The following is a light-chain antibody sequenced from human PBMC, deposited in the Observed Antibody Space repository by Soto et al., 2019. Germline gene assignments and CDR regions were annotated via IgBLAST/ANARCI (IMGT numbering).Light chain of an antibody. Sequence: EIVLTQSPCTLSLSPGERATLSCRASQSVSSSYLAWYQQKPGQAPRLLIYGASNRATGIPDRFSGSGSGTDFTLTISRLEPDDFAVYYCQQYGSSGTFGQGTKVDVK. CDR2: GAS. V-gene: IGKV3-20*01. CDR1: QSVSSSY. J-gene: IGKJ1*01. CDR3: QQYGSSGT.